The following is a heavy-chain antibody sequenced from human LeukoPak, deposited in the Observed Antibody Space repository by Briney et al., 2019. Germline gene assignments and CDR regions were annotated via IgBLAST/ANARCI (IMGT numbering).Heavy chain of an antibody. CDR3: ARDGIAARRGAYYYYYYMDV. J-gene: IGHJ6*03. CDR2: INPNSGGT. CDR1: GYTFTGYY. D-gene: IGHD6-6*01. Sequence: ASVKVSCKASGYTFTGYYMHWVRQAPGQGLEWMGWINPNSGGTNYAQKFQGWVTMTRDTSISTAYMELSRLRSEDTAVYYCARDGIAARRGAYYYYYYMDVWGKGTTVTVSS. V-gene: IGHV1-2*04.